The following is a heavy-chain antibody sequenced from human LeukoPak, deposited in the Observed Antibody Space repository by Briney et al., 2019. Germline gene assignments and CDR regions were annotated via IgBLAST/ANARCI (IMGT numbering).Heavy chain of an antibody. J-gene: IGHJ4*02. CDR3: LGSSSWYEDY. CDR1: GFTFSYYG. Sequence: GGSLRLSCAATGFTFSYYGMHWVRQAPGKGLEWVAFIRYDGSDKHYADSVKGRFTISRDNSKNTLYLQTNTLRAEDTAVYYCLGSSSWYEDYWGQGTLVTVSS. CDR2: IRYDGSDK. D-gene: IGHD6-13*01. V-gene: IGHV3-30*02.